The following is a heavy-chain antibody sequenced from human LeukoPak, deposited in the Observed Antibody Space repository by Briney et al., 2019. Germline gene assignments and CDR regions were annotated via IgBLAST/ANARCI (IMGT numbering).Heavy chain of an antibody. J-gene: IGHJ4*02. CDR3: ARVPRTVVPAAMSAVDY. D-gene: IGHD2-2*01. Sequence: PGGSLRLSCAASGFTFSSYSMNWVRQAPGKGLEWVSYISSSSSTIYYADSVKGRFTISRDNAKNSLYLQMNSLRAEDTAVYYCARVPRTVVPAAMSAVDYWGQGTLVTVSS. V-gene: IGHV3-48*01. CDR1: GFTFSSYS. CDR2: ISSSSSTI.